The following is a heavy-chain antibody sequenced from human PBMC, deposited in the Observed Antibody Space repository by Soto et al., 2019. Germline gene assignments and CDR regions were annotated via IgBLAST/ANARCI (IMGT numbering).Heavy chain of an antibody. Sequence: QVQLVQSGAEVKKPGSSVKVSCKASGGTFSSYAISWVRQAPGQGLEWMGGIIPIFGTADYAQKFQGSVTITADESTSTAYMELSSLRSEDTAVYYCASHPVSGSYAYYYGMDVWGQGTTVTVSS. D-gene: IGHD1-26*01. CDR1: GGTFSSYA. CDR3: ASHPVSGSYAYYYGMDV. CDR2: IIPIFGTA. J-gene: IGHJ6*02. V-gene: IGHV1-69*12.